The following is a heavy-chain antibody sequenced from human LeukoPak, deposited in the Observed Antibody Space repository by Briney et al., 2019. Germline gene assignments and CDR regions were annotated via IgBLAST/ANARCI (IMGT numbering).Heavy chain of an antibody. CDR3: ARAYSSGWYTTAFDY. V-gene: IGHV3-74*01. D-gene: IGHD6-19*01. CDR2: VNSDGSST. Sequence: SGGSLRLSCAASGFTFSSYWMHWVRQAPGKGLVWVSRVNSDGSSTSYAGSVKGRFTISRDNAKNTLYLQMNSLRAEDTAVYYCARAYSSGWYTTAFDYWGQGTLVTVSS. CDR1: GFTFSSYW. J-gene: IGHJ4*02.